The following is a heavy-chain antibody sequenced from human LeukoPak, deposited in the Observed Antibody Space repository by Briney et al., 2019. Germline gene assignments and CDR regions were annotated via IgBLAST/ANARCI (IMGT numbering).Heavy chain of an antibody. V-gene: IGHV3-23*01. J-gene: IGHJ4*02. CDR1: GFIFNTHA. CDR3: AKDGYCGSSACCVGY. D-gene: IGHD2-2*03. CDR2: MSGGGGST. Sequence: GGSLRLSCAASGFIFNTHAMSWVRQAPGKGLEWVSVMSGGGGSTDYADSVEGRFTISRDNSKITLFVQMNSLRAEDTAVYYCAKDGYCGSSACCVGYWGQGTVVTVSP.